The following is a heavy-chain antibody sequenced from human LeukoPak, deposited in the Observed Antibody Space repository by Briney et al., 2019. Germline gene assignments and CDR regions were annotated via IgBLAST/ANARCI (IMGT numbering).Heavy chain of an antibody. CDR3: AKDDLTDSSGYPEYFQH. CDR2: ISGSGGST. V-gene: IGHV3-23*01. D-gene: IGHD3-22*01. Sequence: GGSLRLSCAASGFTFSSYVMSWVRQAPGKGLEWVSAISGSGGSTYYADSVKGRFTISRDNSKNTLYLQMNSLRAEDTAVYYCAKDDLTDSSGYPEYFQHWGQGTLVTVSS. J-gene: IGHJ1*01. CDR1: GFTFSSYV.